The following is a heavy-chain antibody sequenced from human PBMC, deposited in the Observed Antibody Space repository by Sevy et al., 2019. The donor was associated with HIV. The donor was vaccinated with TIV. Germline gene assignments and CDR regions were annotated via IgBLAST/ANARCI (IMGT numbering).Heavy chain of an antibody. CDR2: IKQDGSEK. V-gene: IGHV3-7*04. CDR1: GFTFSKYS. J-gene: IGHJ4*02. CDR3: ARAGGIVGARHQLNY. Sequence: GGSLRLSCEASGFTFSKYSMSWVRQAPGKGLEWVANIKQDGSEKYYVDSVKGRFTISRDNAKNSLYLQMNSLRAEDTAVYYCARAGGIVGARHQLNYWGQGTLVTVSS. D-gene: IGHD1-26*01.